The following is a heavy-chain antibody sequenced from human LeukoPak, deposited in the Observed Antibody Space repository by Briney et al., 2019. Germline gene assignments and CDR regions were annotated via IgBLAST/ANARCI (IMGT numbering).Heavy chain of an antibody. Sequence: ASVKVSCKASGYTFANYAMNRVRQAPGQGLEWMGWINTNTGNPTYAQGFTGRFVFSLDTSVSTAYLQISSLKAEDTAVYYCARDRTRTAAAGPSAEYFQHWGQGTLVTVSS. D-gene: IGHD6-13*01. CDR3: ARDRTRTAAAGPSAEYFQH. V-gene: IGHV7-4-1*02. J-gene: IGHJ1*01. CDR1: GYTFANYA. CDR2: INTNTGNP.